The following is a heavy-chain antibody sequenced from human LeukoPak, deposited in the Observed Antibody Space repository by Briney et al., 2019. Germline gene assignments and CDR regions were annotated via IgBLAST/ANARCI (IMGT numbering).Heavy chain of an antibody. D-gene: IGHD2-2*01. Sequence: GGSLRLPCAASGFTFSSYAMSWVRQAPGKGLEWVSAISGSGGSTYYADSVKGRFTISRDNSKNTLYLQMNSLRAEDTAVYYCAKDRCSSTGCGTRDNWFDPWGQGTLVTVSS. CDR3: AKDRCSSTGCGTRDNWFDP. CDR1: GFTFSSYA. CDR2: ISGSGGST. J-gene: IGHJ5*02. V-gene: IGHV3-23*01.